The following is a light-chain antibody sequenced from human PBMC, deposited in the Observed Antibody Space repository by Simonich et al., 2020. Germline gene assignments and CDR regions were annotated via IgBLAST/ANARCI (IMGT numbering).Light chain of an antibody. CDR3: QQYYSTPPYT. V-gene: IGKV4-1*01. Sequence: DIVMTQSPDSLAVSLGERATLNCKSSQSVLYSSNHKNYLAWYQQKPGQPPKLLIYWAATRESGVPDRCSGSGSGTDFTLTISSLQAEDVAVYYCQQYYSTPPYTFGQGTKLEIK. CDR1: QSVLYSSNHKNY. J-gene: IGKJ2*01. CDR2: WAA.